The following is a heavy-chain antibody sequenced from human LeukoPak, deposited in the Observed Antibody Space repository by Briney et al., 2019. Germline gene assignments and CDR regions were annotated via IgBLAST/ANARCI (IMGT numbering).Heavy chain of an antibody. V-gene: IGHV1-46*01. D-gene: IGHD3-16*01. J-gene: IGHJ3*02. CDR2: INPSGGST. Sequence: ASVKVSCKASGYTFTGHSMYWVRQAPGQGLEWMGIINPSGGSTSYAQKFQGRVTMTRDTSTSTVYMELSSLRSEDTAVYYCARDTRVLGDAFDIWGQGTMVTVSS. CDR1: GYTFTGHS. CDR3: ARDTRVLGDAFDI.